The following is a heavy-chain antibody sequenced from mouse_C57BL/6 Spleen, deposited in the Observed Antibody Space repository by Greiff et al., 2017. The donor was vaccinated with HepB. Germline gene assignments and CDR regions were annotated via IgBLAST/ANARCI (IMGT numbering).Heavy chain of an antibody. CDR1: GYSITSGYY. V-gene: IGHV3-6*01. D-gene: IGHD2-4*01. Sequence: EVQLQESGPGLVKPSQSLSLTCSVTGYSITSGYYWNWIRQFPGNKLEWMGYISYDGSNNYNPSLKNRISITRDTSKNQFFLKLNSVTTEDTATYYCARDPVDYDDYFDYWGQGTTLTVSS. CDR2: ISYDGSN. J-gene: IGHJ2*01. CDR3: ARDPVDYDDYFDY.